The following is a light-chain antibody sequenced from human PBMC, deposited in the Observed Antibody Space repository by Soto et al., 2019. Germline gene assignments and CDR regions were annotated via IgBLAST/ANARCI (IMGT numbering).Light chain of an antibody. CDR1: QSISNW. CDR2: DAS. CDR3: QQYNTYSGK. V-gene: IGKV1-5*01. J-gene: IGKJ1*01. Sequence: DIQMTQSPSTLSASIGDRVTITCRASQSISNWLAWYQQKSGKAPKPLIYDASRLESGVPSRFSGSGSGTEFTLTISSLQPDDFATYYCQQYNTYSGKFGQGTKVEIK.